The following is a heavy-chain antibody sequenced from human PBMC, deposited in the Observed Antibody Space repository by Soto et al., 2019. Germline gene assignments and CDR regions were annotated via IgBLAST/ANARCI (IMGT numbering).Heavy chain of an antibody. CDR2: IIPIFGTA. Sequence: QVQLVQSGAEVKKPGSSVKVSCKASGGTFSSYAISWVRQAPGQGLEWMGGIIPIFGTANYAQKFQGRVTITADESTSTAYMELSSRRSEDTAVYYCARDTSVGRMSYDYYYYYGMDVWGQGTTVTVSS. J-gene: IGHJ6*02. V-gene: IGHV1-69*01. CDR1: GGTFSSYA. CDR3: ARDTSVGRMSYDYYYYYGMDV. D-gene: IGHD4-17*01.